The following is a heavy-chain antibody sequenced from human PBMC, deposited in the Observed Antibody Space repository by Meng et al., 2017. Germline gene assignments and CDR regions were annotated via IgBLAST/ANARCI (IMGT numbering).Heavy chain of an antibody. CDR3: ARGPEGPPYYDFWSGYYTAVDAFDI. J-gene: IGHJ3*02. V-gene: IGHV1-8*01. D-gene: IGHD3-3*01. CDR2: MIPNSGNT. CDR1: GYTFTSYD. Sequence: ASVKVSCKASGYTFTSYDINWVRQATGQGLEWMGWMIPNSGNTGYAQKFQGRVTMTRNTSISTAYMELSSLRSEDTAVYYCARGPEGPPYYDFWSGYYTAVDAFDIWGQGTMVTVSS.